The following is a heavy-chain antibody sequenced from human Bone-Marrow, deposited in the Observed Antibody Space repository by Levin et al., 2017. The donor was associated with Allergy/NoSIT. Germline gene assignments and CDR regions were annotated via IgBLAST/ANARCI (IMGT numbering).Heavy chain of an antibody. CDR2: IAGSGVAT. D-gene: IGHD1-7*01. V-gene: IGHV3-23*01. J-gene: IGHJ4*02. Sequence: GESLKISCAASGFTFSNYGMSWVRQAPGKGLEWVSTIAGSGVATYYADSVKGRFTFSRDNSKNTVYLQMDSLRAEDTAVYYCAKRAGNWNFFSFDEWGQGTLVTVSS. CDR3: AKRAGNWNFFSFDE. CDR1: GFTFSNYG.